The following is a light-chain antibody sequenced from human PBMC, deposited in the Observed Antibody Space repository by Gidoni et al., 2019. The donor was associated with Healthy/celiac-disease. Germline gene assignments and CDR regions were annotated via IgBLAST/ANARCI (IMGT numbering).Light chain of an antibody. CDR3: QQSYSTPLT. J-gene: IGKJ4*01. CDR1: QSISSY. CDR2: SAS. V-gene: IGKV1-39*01. Sequence: DIQMTQSPSSLSASVGDRFTITCRASQSISSYLNWYQQKQGKAPKLLIYSASSLQSAVPSRCSGSRSGTDFTLTISSLQPEDFATYYYQQSYSTPLTFGGGTKVEIK.